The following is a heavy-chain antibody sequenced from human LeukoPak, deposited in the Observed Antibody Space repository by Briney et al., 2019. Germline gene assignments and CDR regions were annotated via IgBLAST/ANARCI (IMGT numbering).Heavy chain of an antibody. CDR1: GGSISSYY. D-gene: IGHD3-22*01. J-gene: IGHJ4*02. V-gene: IGHV4-59*08. Sequence: SETLSLTCTVSGGSISSYYWSWIRQPPGKGPEWIGYIYYSGSTNYNPSLKSRVTISVDTSKNQFSLNLSSVTAADTAVYYCARLNYYDISGTYSGIDYWGQGTLVIVSS. CDR3: ARLNYYDISGTYSGIDY. CDR2: IYYSGST.